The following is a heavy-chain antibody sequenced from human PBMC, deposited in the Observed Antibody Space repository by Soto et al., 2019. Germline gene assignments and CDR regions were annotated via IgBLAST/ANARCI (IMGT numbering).Heavy chain of an antibody. D-gene: IGHD3-10*01. CDR1: GGSFSGYY. CDR2: INHSGST. J-gene: IGHJ4*02. V-gene: IGHV4-34*01. Sequence: QVQLQQWGAGLLKPSETLSLTCAVYGGSFSGYYWSWIRQPPAKGLEWIGEINHSGSTNYNQSLKSRVNISVDTSKNHFSLKLSSVTAADTAVYYRGISMVRGVILGQWGQGTLVTVSS. CDR3: GISMVRGVILGQ.